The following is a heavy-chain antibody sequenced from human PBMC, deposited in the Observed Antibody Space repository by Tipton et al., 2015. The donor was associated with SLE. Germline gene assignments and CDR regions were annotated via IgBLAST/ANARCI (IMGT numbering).Heavy chain of an antibody. D-gene: IGHD3-10*01. V-gene: IGHV1-18*01. Sequence: QSGAEVKKPGSSVKVSCKASGGTFSSYAISWVRQAPGQGLEWMGWISAYNGNTNYAQKLQGRVTMTTDTSTSTAYMELRSLRSDDTAVYYCARPASYYYGSGSYSYWYFDLWGRGTLVTVSS. CDR3: ARPASYYYGSGSYSYWYFDL. CDR2: ISAYNGNT. J-gene: IGHJ2*01. CDR1: GGTFSSYA.